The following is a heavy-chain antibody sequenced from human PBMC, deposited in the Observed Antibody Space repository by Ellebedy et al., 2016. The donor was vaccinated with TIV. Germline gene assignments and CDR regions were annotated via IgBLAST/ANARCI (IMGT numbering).Heavy chain of an antibody. D-gene: IGHD2-21*02. CDR2: INPSGGSS. CDR1: GYTFTSYY. J-gene: IGHJ6*02. Sequence: ASVKVSXKASGYTFTSYYMHWVRQAPGQGLEWMGIINPSGGSSSYAQKFQGRVTMTRDTSTSTVYMELSSLRSEDTAVYYCARGGDYYSVRGSHYGMDVWGQGTTVTVSS. CDR3: ARGGDYYSVRGSHYGMDV. V-gene: IGHV1-46*01.